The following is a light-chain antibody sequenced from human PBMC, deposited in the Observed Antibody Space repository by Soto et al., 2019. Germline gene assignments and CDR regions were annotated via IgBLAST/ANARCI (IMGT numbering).Light chain of an antibody. V-gene: IGKV3-11*01. CDR2: DAS. CDR3: QHRSNWPPLT. CDR1: QSVSTY. Sequence: EIVLTQSPATLSLSPGERATLSCRASQSVSTYLAWYQQEPGQAPRLLIYDASNRATGIPARFSGSGSGTDSTLTISSLEPEDFAVYYCQHRSNWPPLTFGGGTKVEIK. J-gene: IGKJ4*01.